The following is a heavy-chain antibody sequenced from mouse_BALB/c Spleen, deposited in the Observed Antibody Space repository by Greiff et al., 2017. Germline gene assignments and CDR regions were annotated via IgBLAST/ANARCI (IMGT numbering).Heavy chain of an antibody. CDR2: ISSGSSTI. Sequence: DVQLVESGGGLVQPGGSRKLSCAASGFTFSSFGMHWGRQAPEKGLEWVAYISSGSSTIYYADTVKGRFTISRDNPKNTLFLQMTSLRSEDTAMYYCARGSSRYAMDYWGQGTSVTVSS. CDR3: ARGSSRYAMDY. V-gene: IGHV5-17*02. CDR1: GFTFSSFG. D-gene: IGHD1-1*01. J-gene: IGHJ4*01.